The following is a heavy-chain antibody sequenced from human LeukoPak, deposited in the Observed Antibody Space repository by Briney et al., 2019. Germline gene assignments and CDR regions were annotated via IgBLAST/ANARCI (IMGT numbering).Heavy chain of an antibody. V-gene: IGHV3-30*04. Sequence: GGSLRLSCAASGFTFIDFAMHWVRQTPGKGLDWVTVITCNGGYQYYADSVKGRFTISRDNSNNMLFLQMNSLPPDDTAVYYCARGREHWDYLDHWGQGTLVTVSS. D-gene: IGHD1-7*01. J-gene: IGHJ5*02. CDR1: GFTFIDFA. CDR2: ITCNGGYQ. CDR3: ARGREHWDYLDH.